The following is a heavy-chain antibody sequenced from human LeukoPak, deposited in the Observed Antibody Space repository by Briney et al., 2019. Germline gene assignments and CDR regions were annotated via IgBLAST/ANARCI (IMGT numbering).Heavy chain of an antibody. D-gene: IGHD2-2*02. CDR2: INHSGST. CDR3: ARGAQNHALYYWYFDL. J-gene: IGHJ2*01. CDR1: GGSFSGYY. Sequence: PSETLSLTCAVYGGSFSGYYWSWIRQPPGKGLDWIGEINHSGSTNYNPSLKSRVTISVDTSKNQFSLKLSSVTAADTAVYYCARGAQNHALYYWYFDLWGRGTLVTVSS. V-gene: IGHV4-34*01.